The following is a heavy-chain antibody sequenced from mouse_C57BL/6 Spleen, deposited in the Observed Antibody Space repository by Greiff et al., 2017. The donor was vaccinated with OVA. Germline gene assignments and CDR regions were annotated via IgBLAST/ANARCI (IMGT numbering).Heavy chain of an antibody. Sequence: EVQVVESGPELVKPGASVKISCKASGYSFTDYNMNWVKQSNGKSLEWIGVINPNYGTTSYNQKFKGKATLTVDQSSSTAYMQLNSLTSEDSAVYDCARGGSSVYYYAMDYWGQGTSVTVSS. D-gene: IGHD1-1*01. CDR1: GYSFTDYN. CDR2: INPNYGTT. J-gene: IGHJ4*01. V-gene: IGHV1-39*01. CDR3: ARGGSSVYYYAMDY.